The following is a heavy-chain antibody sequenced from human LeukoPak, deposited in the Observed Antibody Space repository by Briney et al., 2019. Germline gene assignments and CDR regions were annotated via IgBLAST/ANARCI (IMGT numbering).Heavy chain of an antibody. V-gene: IGHV3-48*02. Sequence: GGSLRLSCARYGFTFSDYCMNWVSQAPGQGLEWVSYISSGSGTIYYADSVKGRFTISRDNAKNSVYLQMNSLRDEDTAVYYCSRVKGIFLYAFDIWGQGTMVTVSS. J-gene: IGHJ3*02. CDR2: ISSGSGTI. CDR1: GFTFSDYC. D-gene: IGHD2-15*01. CDR3: SRVKGIFLYAFDI.